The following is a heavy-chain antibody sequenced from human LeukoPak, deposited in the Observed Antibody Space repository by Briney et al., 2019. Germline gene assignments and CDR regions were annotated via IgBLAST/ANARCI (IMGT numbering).Heavy chain of an antibody. J-gene: IGHJ4*02. Sequence: ASVKVSCKASGGTFSSYTISWVRQAPGQGLEWMGRIIPILGIANYAQKFQGRVTITADKSTSTAYMELSSLRSEDTAVYYCARDSGRGGSYRTYYLDYWGQGTLVTVSS. D-gene: IGHD1-26*01. V-gene: IGHV1-69*04. CDR2: IIPILGIA. CDR3: ARDSGRGGSYRTYYLDY. CDR1: GGTFSSYT.